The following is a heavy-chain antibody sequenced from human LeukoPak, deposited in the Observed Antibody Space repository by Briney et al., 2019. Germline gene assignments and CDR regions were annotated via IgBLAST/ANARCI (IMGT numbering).Heavy chain of an antibody. Sequence: GGSLRLSCAASGFTFSSYGMSWVRQAPGKGLEWVSAISGSGGSTYYADSVKGRFTIYRDNSKNTLYLQMNSLRAEDTAVYYCAKLNDYVWGSYRYTWSFDYWGQGTLVTVSS. CDR1: GFTFSSYG. V-gene: IGHV3-23*01. D-gene: IGHD3-16*02. J-gene: IGHJ4*02. CDR3: AKLNDYVWGSYRYTWSFDY. CDR2: ISGSGGST.